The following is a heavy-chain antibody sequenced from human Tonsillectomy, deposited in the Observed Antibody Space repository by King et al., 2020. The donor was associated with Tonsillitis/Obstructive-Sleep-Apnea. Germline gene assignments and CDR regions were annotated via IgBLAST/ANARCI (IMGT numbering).Heavy chain of an antibody. Sequence: QLVQSGGGVVQPGRSLRLSCAASGFTFSSYGMHWVRQAPGKGLEWVAVIWYDGSNKYYADSVKGRFTISRDNSKNTLYLQMNSLRAEDTAVIYCAKGGVQRHYMDVWGKGTTVTVSS. V-gene: IGHV3-33*06. D-gene: IGHD1-1*01. CDR2: IWYDGSNK. J-gene: IGHJ6*03. CDR3: AKGGVQRHYMDV. CDR1: GFTFSSYG.